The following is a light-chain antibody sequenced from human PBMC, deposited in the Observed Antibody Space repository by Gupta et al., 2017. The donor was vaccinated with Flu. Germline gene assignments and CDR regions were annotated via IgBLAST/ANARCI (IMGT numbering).Light chain of an antibody. V-gene: IGKV3-20*01. CDR3: QQVGTIPFT. CDR2: EAS. Sequence: GSLPLSPGDRATLSCRTSRAVSSTFLAWYQHKPGQAPRLLMSEASYRATGTPDRFSGSGSGTEFTLTISRLEPGDVAVCYCQQVGTIPFTFGPGTKVDIK. CDR1: RAVSSTF. J-gene: IGKJ3*01.